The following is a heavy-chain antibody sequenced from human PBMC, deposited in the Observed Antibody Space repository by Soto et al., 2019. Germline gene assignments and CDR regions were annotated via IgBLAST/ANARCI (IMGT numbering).Heavy chain of an antibody. V-gene: IGHV3-9*01. Sequence: LRLSCVASGFNFDDYAMHWVRQPPGKGLEWVSGINWNSDTVGYADSVKGRFTVSRDNAKGSLLLQMSSLGPEDTAVYFCAMSNSNDLYYHFESWGQGTPVTVS. CDR2: INWNSDTV. CDR1: GFNFDDYA. J-gene: IGHJ4*02. CDR3: AMSNSNDLYYHFES. D-gene: IGHD3-22*01.